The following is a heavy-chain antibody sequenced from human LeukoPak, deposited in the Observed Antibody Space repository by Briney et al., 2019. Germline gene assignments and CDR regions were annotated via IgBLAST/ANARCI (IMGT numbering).Heavy chain of an antibody. CDR3: ARQGGYYDSSGYADY. V-gene: IGHV4-61*02. CDR1: GGSISSGSYY. CDR2: IYTSGST. Sequence: PSQTLSLTCTVSGGSISSGSYYWSWIRQPAGKGLVWIGRIYTSGSTNYNPSLKSRVTISVDTSKNQFSLKLSSVTAADTAVYYCARQGGYYDSSGYADYWGQGTLVTVSS. J-gene: IGHJ4*02. D-gene: IGHD3-22*01.